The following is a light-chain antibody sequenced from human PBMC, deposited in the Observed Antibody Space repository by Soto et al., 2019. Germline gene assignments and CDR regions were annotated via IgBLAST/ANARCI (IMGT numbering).Light chain of an antibody. J-gene: IGLJ2*01. CDR1: SSDVGGYNY. Sequence: QSVLTQPASVSGSPGQSITISCTGTSSDVGGYNYVSWYQQHPGKAPKLMIYEVRNRPSGISNRFSGSKSGNTASLTISGLQAEDEADYYCASYTSSSTSVIFGRGTKLTVL. V-gene: IGLV2-14*01. CDR2: EVR. CDR3: ASYTSSSTSVI.